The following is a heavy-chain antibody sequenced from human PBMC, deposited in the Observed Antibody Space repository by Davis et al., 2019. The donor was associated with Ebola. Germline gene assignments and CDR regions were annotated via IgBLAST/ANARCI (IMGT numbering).Heavy chain of an antibody. CDR3: ARGTTYYYDSSGYHPKNWFDP. J-gene: IGHJ5*02. V-gene: IGHV1-69*04. Sequence: AASVKVSCKASGGTFSSYAISWVRQAPGQGLEWMGRIIPILGIANYAQKFQGRVTITADKSTSTAYMELSSLRSEDTAVYYCARGTTYYYDSSGYHPKNWFDPWGQGTLVTVSS. CDR2: IIPILGIA. CDR1: GGTFSSYA. D-gene: IGHD3-22*01.